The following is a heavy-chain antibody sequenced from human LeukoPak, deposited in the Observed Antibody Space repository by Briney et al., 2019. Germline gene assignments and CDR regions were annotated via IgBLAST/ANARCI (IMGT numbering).Heavy chain of an antibody. CDR2: ISGSGGST. J-gene: IGHJ4*02. Sequence: QPGGTLRLSCAASGFTFSSYGMSWVRQAPGKGLEWVSAISGSGGSTYYADSVKGRFTISRDNSKNTLYLQMNSLRAEDTAVYYCAKCDLPAAMRAGYYFDYWGQGTLVTVSS. D-gene: IGHD2-2*01. CDR3: AKCDLPAAMRAGYYFDY. V-gene: IGHV3-23*01. CDR1: GFTFSSYG.